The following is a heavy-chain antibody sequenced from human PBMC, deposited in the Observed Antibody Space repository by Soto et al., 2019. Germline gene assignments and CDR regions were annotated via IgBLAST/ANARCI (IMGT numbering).Heavy chain of an antibody. D-gene: IGHD6-6*01. CDR3: ARDRASSGYSSSSRYWYFDL. V-gene: IGHV1-46*01. J-gene: IGHJ2*01. CDR1: GYTFTSYY. Sequence: GASVKVSCKASGYTFTSYYMHWVRQAPGQGLEWMGIINPSGGSTSHAQKFQGRVTMTRDTSTSTVYMELSNLRSEDTAVYYCARDRASSGYSSSSRYWYFDLWGRGTLVTVSS. CDR2: INPSGGST.